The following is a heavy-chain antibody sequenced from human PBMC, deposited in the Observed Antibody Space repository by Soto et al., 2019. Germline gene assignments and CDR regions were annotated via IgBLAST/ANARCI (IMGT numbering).Heavy chain of an antibody. CDR2: INAGNGNT. CDR3: ARVGPLRYFDSLSRNYRMDV. Sequence: GASVKVSCKASGYTFTSYAMHWVRHAPGQRLEWMGWINAGNGNTKYSQKFQGRVTITRDTSASTAYMELSSLRSEDKAVYYCARVGPLRYFDSLSRNYRMDVWGQATTVTVSS. CDR1: GYTFTSYA. D-gene: IGHD3-9*01. V-gene: IGHV1-3*01. J-gene: IGHJ6*02.